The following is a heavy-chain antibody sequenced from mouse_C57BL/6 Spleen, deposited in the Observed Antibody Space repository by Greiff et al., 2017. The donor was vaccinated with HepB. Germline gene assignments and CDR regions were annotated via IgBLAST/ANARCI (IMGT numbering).Heavy chain of an antibody. J-gene: IGHJ3*01. D-gene: IGHD3-2*02. Sequence: VKLMESGAELARPGASVKLSCKASGYTFTSYGISWVKQRTGQGLEWIGEIYPRSGNTYYNEKFKGKATLTADQSSSTAYMELRSLTSEDSAVYFVARDRSGYLFAYWGQGTLVTVSA. CDR3: ARDRSGYLFAY. CDR1: GYTFTSYG. CDR2: IYPRSGNT. V-gene: IGHV1-81*01.